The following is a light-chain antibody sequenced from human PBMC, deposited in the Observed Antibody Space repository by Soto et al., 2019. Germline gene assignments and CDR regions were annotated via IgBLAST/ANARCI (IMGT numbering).Light chain of an antibody. CDR3: AAWDDSLDAPV. V-gene: IGLV1-44*01. CDR2: SNN. J-gene: IGLJ2*01. CDR1: SSNIAINP. Sequence: QSVLTQPPSASGTPGQRVTISCSGSSSNIAINPVNWYQQLPGTAPKLLIYSNNERPSGVPDRFSGSKSGTSASLAISGLQSEDEADFYCAAWDDSLDAPVFGGGTKVTVL.